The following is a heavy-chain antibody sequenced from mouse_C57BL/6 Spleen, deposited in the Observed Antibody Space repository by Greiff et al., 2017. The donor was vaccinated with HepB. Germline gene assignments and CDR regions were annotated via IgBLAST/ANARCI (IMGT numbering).Heavy chain of an antibody. Sequence: EVQLQQSGPVLVKPGASVKMSCKASGYTFTDYYMNWVKQSHGKSLEWIGVINPYNGGTSYNQKFKGKATLTVDKSSSTAYMELNSLTSEDSAVYYCATSPTTYYSSAMDYWGQGTSVTVSS. J-gene: IGHJ4*01. CDR3: ATSPTTYYSSAMDY. V-gene: IGHV1-19*01. CDR1: GYTFTDYY. D-gene: IGHD2-12*01. CDR2: INPYNGGT.